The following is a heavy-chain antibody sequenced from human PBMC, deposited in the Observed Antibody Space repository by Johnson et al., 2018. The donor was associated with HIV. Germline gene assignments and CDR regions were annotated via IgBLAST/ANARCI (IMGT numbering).Heavy chain of an antibody. CDR3: ARGSSYYYDSSSYAFDI. V-gene: IGHV3-13*01. Sequence: MQLVESGGGLVQPGGSLRLSCAASGFTFTSYDMHWVRQATGKGLEWVSAIGTAGDTYYPGSVKGRFTISRENAKNSLYLQMNSLRAGDTAVYYCARGSSYYYDSSSYAFDIWGQGTMVTVSS. J-gene: IGHJ3*02. D-gene: IGHD3-22*01. CDR1: GFTFTSYD. CDR2: IGTAGDT.